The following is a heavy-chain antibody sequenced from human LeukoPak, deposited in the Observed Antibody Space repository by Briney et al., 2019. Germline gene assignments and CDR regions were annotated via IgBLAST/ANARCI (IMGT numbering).Heavy chain of an antibody. D-gene: IGHD6-13*01. CDR3: ARMGAAAGDY. CDR2: INHNGST. CDR1: VGSLSGYY. J-gene: IGHJ4*02. Sequence: SETLSLTCPLYVGSLSGYYCSWIHQPPGKGREWIGEINHNGSTNYNPSLKSRVTISVDTSKNQFSLKLSSVTAADTAVYYCARMGAAAGDYWGQGTLVTVSS. V-gene: IGHV4-34*01.